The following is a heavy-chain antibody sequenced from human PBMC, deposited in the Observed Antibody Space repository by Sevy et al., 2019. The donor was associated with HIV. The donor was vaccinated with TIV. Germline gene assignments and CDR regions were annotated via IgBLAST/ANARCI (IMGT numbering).Heavy chain of an antibody. D-gene: IGHD2-15*01. CDR3: AKDQGYCSGGSCYSDY. Sequence: GGSLRLSCAASGFTFSSYAMSWVRRAPGKGLEWVSGSRGSGGRTDYADSVKGRFTISRDNSKNTLYLQMNSLRAEDTAVYYCAKDQGYCSGGSCYSDYWGQGTLVTVSS. J-gene: IGHJ4*02. V-gene: IGHV3-23*01. CDR1: GFTFSSYA. CDR2: SRGSGGRT.